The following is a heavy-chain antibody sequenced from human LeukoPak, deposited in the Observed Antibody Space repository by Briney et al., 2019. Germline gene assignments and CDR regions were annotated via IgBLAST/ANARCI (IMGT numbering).Heavy chain of an antibody. CDR2: VSHDGTNS. Sequence: GGSLRLSCAASGFTFSTYAIRWVRQAPGKGLEWVAVVSHDGTNSFYADSVRGRFTISRDNSENTLYLQLNSLRPEDTAVYYCAREAYSSFWRGYSHWFDPWGLGTLVTVSS. CDR3: AREAYSSFWRGYSHWFDP. V-gene: IGHV3-30*04. CDR1: GFTFSTYA. J-gene: IGHJ5*02. D-gene: IGHD3-3*01.